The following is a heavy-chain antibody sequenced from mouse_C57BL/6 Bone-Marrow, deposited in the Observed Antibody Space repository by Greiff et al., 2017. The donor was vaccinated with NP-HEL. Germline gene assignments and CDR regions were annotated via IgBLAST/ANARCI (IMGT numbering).Heavy chain of an antibody. D-gene: IGHD1-1*01. V-gene: IGHV14-4*01. CDR3: TTTITTVVALDY. CDR1: GFNIKDDY. CDR2: IDPENGDT. Sequence: EVKLQESGAELVRPGASVKLSCTASGFNIKDDYMHWVKQRPEQGLEWIGWIDPENGDTEYASKFQGKATITADTSSNTAYLQLSSLTSEDTAVYYCTTTITTVVALDYWGQGTTLTVSS. J-gene: IGHJ2*01.